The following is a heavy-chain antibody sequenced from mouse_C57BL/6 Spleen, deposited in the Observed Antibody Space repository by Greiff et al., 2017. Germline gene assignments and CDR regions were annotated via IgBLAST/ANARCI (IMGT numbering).Heavy chain of an antibody. CDR2: INPNNGGT. V-gene: IGHV1-26*01. CDR1: GYTFTDYY. Sequence: EVQLQQSGPELVKPGASVKISCKASGYTFTDYYMNWVKQSHGKSLEWIGDINPNNGGTSYNQKFKGKATLTVSKSSSTAYMELRSLTSEDSAVYYWARTLTTVVATDYAMGYWGQGTSVTVSS. J-gene: IGHJ4*01. CDR3: ARTLTTVVATDYAMGY. D-gene: IGHD1-1*01.